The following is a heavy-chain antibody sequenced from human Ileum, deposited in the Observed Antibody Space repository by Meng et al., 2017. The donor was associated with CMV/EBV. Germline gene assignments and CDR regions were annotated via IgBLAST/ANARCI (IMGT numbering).Heavy chain of an antibody. CDR2: IRGDGIEI. CDR3: VRGRVANPD. D-gene: IGHD3-10*01. CDR1: GFTFSSYS. V-gene: IGHV3-7*01. Sequence: GESLKISCAASGFTFSSYSMNWVRQAPGKGLEWVASIRGDGIEINYADSVKGRFTISRDNAKSSLYLQMNSLRVEDTAMYYCVRGRVANPDWGQGTLVTVSS. J-gene: IGHJ4*02.